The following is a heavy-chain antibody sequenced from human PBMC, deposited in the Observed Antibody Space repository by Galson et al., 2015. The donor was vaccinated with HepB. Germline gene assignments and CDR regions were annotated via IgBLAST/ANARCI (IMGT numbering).Heavy chain of an antibody. Sequence: SVKVSCKASGYTFTGYYIDWVRQAPGQGLEWMGRINPNSGGTNYAQKFQGRVTMTRDTSINTAHMELSRVRSDDTVVYYCARGGSSTVTTFPYSSYGMDVWGQGPTVTASS. CDR2: INPNSGGT. V-gene: IGHV1-2*05. D-gene: IGHD4-17*01. J-gene: IGHJ6*02. CDR1: GYTFTGYY. CDR3: ARGGSSTVTTFPYSSYGMDV.